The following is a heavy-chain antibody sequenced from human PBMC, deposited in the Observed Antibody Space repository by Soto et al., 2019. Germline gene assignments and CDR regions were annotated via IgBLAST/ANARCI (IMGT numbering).Heavy chain of an antibody. D-gene: IGHD2-2*01. V-gene: IGHV1-18*01. Sequence: ASVKVSCKASGYTFTSYGISWVRQAPGQGLEWMGWISAYNGNTNYAQKLQGRVTMTTDTSTSTAYMELRSLRSDDTAMYYCARESYCSSTSCYEYFQHWGQGTLVTVSS. J-gene: IGHJ1*01. CDR1: GYTFTSYG. CDR3: ARESYCSSTSCYEYFQH. CDR2: ISAYNGNT.